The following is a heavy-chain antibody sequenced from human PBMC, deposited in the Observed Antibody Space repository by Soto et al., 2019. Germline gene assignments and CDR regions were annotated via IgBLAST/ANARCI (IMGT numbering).Heavy chain of an antibody. CDR3: ASHSYGYFPHYYHGMDV. Sequence: VQLVQSGTEVKKPGSSVKISSKASGGTFSSYASSWVRQAPGQGLEWMGGIIPIFGTANYAQKFQGRVTITADESTSTAYMELSSLRSEDTAVYYCASHSYGYFPHYYHGMDVWGQGTTVTVSS. D-gene: IGHD5-18*01. CDR1: GGTFSSYA. CDR2: IIPIFGTA. V-gene: IGHV1-69*12. J-gene: IGHJ6*02.